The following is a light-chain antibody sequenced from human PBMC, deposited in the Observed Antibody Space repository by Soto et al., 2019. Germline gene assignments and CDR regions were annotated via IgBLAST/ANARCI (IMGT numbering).Light chain of an antibody. Sequence: QSALTQPASVSGSPGQSITISCTGTSSDVGAYNYVSWYQQHPGKSPKLMIYEVRNRPSGVSDRFSGSRSSNTASLTSSGLQAEDESHYYCSSYTSSSPVVFGGGTKLTAL. J-gene: IGLJ2*01. V-gene: IGLV2-14*01. CDR1: SSDVGAYNY. CDR3: SSYTSSSPVV. CDR2: EVR.